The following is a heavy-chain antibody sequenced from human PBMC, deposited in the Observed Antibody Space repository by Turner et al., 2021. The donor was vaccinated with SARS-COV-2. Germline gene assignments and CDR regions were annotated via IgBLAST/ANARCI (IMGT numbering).Heavy chain of an antibody. V-gene: IGHV3-30*04. J-gene: IGHJ4*02. CDR1: GLAFSNHA. D-gene: IGHD6-19*01. Sequence: QVQLVDSGGGVVQPGRSLRLSCAASGLAFSNHAMHWVRQAPGKGLEWVAHNSHDASWINYADSVKGRFTISRDNPKNTLYLEMNSLRPEDTAVYHCVREGQRLVFDYWGQGTLVTVSS. CDR2: NSHDASWI. CDR3: VREGQRLVFDY.